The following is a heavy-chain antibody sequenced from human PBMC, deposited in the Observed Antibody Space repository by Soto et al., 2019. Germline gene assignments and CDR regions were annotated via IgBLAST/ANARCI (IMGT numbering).Heavy chain of an antibody. CDR1: RFSFSNSA. V-gene: IGHV3-23*01. CDR2: IRQSGDRS. CDR3: VTAVRTRLDN. D-gene: IGHD3-10*01. Sequence: GGPKRVSCASSRFSFSNSAVYWVRRAPGKGLEWVSSIRQSGDRSSYADSAKGRFTISRDNSKNTLYLQMNGLRLDDTAVYYCVTAVRTRLDNWGPGTLVTVSS. J-gene: IGHJ4*02.